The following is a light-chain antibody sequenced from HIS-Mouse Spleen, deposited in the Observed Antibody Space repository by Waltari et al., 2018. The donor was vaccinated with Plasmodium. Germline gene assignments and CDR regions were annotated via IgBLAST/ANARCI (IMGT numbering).Light chain of an antibody. CDR2: LNSDGSH. Sequence: QLVLTQSPSASASLGASVKLTCPLSSGHSRHAIARHPQQPEKGPRYLMKLNSDGSHSKGDGIPDRFSGSSSGAERYLTISSLQSEDEADYYCQTWGTGMGVFGGGTKLTVL. V-gene: IGLV4-69*01. J-gene: IGLJ2*01. CDR1: SGHSRHA. CDR3: QTWGTGMGV.